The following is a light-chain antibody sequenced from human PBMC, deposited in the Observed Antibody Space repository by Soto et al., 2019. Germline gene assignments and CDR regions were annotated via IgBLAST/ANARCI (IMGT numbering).Light chain of an antibody. V-gene: IGKV3-15*01. CDR2: NVS. CDR3: QQYNTLNT. CDR1: QNVNSN. Sequence: EIAMTQSPATLSVSPGQRATLSCRASQNVNSNLAWYQQKPGHAPSLLMYNVSTRATGFPARFSGSWSGTEFTLTISSLQSEDSAIYYCQQYNTLNTFGQGTKLEIK. J-gene: IGKJ2*01.